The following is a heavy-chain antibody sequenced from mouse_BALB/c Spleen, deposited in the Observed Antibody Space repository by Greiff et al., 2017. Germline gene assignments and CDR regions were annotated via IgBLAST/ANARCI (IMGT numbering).Heavy chain of an antibody. D-gene: IGHD2-2*01. V-gene: IGHV2-2*02. Sequence: VKLVESGPGLVQPSQSLSITCTVSGFSLTRYGVHWVRQSPGKGLEWLGVIWSGGSTDYNAAFISRLSISKDNSKSQVFFKMNSLQANDTAIYYCARKGLRRDYYAMDYWGQGTSVTVSS. CDR1: GFSLTRYG. CDR3: ARKGLRRDYYAMDY. J-gene: IGHJ4*01. CDR2: IWSGGST.